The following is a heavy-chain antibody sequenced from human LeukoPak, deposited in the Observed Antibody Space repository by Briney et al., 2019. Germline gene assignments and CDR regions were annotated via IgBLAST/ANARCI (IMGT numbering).Heavy chain of an antibody. CDR2: IYHSGST. D-gene: IGHD1/OR15-1a*01. Sequence: SQTLSLTCTVSGGSISSGGYYWSWIRQPPGKGLEWIGYIYHSGSTYYNPSLKSRVTISVDRSKNQFSLKLSSVTAADTAVYYCARQLGTRLHYYYYMDVWGKGTTVTVSS. CDR1: GGSISSGGYY. J-gene: IGHJ6*03. CDR3: ARQLGTRLHYYYYMDV. V-gene: IGHV4-30-2*01.